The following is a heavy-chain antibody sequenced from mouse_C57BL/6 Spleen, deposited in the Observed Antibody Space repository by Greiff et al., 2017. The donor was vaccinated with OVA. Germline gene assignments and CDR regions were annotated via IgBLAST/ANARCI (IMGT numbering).Heavy chain of an antibody. V-gene: IGHV5-6*01. J-gene: IGHJ2*01. CDR3: ARGDSNYLYYFDY. CDR2: ISSGGSYT. CDR1: GFTFTSYC. D-gene: IGHD2-5*01. Sequence: EVKLVESGGDLVKPGGSLKLSCAASGFTFTSYCMSWVRQTPDKRLEWVGTISSGGSYTYYPDSVVGRFAISSDNAKNSLYQQMSSLKSEDTAMYYCARGDSNYLYYFDYWGQGTTLTVSS.